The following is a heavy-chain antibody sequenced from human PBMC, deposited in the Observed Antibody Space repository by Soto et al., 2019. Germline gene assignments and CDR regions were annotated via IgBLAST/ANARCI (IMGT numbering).Heavy chain of an antibody. Sequence: ASVQGSCKASGYTYTSYGIIWVRQAPGQGLEWMGWISAYNGNTNYAQKLQGRVTMTTDTSTSTAYMELRSLRSDDTAVYSCARDMEPADVSYYWGQGTLVTVSS. CDR3: ARDMEPADVSYY. J-gene: IGHJ4*02. D-gene: IGHD3-16*01. V-gene: IGHV1-18*01. CDR1: GYTYTSYG. CDR2: ISAYNGNT.